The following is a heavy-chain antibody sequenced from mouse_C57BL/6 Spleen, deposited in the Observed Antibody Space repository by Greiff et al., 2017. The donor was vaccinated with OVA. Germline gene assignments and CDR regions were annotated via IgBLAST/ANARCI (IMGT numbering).Heavy chain of an antibody. CDR1: GYTFTDYE. V-gene: IGHV1-15*01. Sequence: VQRVESGAELVRPGASVTLSCKASGYTFTDYEMHWVKQTPVHGLEWIGAIDPETGGTAYNQKFKGKAILTADKSSSTAYMELRSLTSEDSAVYYCKSNTIYYYGSDYWGQGTTLTVSS. CDR2: IDPETGGT. CDR3: KSNTIYYYGSDY. D-gene: IGHD1-1*01. J-gene: IGHJ2*01.